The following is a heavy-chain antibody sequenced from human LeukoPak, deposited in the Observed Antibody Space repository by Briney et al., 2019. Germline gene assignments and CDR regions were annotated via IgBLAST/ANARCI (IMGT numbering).Heavy chain of an antibody. CDR3: ARPFGGYKSVSYQKNAFHI. J-gene: IGHJ3*02. D-gene: IGHD5-24*01. V-gene: IGHV1-18*01. CDR1: GYTFTSYG. CDR2: ISAYNGNT. Sequence: ASVKVSCKASGYTFTSYGISWVRQAPGQGLEWRGWISAYNGNTNYAQKPQGRVTMTTDTSTSTAYMELRSLRSDDTAVYYCARPFGGYKSVSYQKNAFHIWGQGTMVTVSS.